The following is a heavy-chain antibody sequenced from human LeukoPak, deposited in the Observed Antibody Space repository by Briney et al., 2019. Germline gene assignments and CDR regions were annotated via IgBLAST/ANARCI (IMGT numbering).Heavy chain of an antibody. CDR3: ARVPGPYTTSRFDF. CDR2: IYPASGGT. Sequence: ASVRVSCMTSGYTFSAHYLHRVRPAPGQRPEWVGKIYPASGGTHYAQKLQGRVSVTWDTSTTTVDMELSGLRSDDTAVYYCARVPGPYTTSRFDFWGQGTLVTVSS. V-gene: IGHV1-2*02. D-gene: IGHD2-2*02. CDR1: GYTFSAHY. J-gene: IGHJ4*02.